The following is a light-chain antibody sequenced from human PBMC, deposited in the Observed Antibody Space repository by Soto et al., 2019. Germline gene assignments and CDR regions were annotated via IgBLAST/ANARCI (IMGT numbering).Light chain of an antibody. Sequence: QSVLTQPASVSVSSGQSITISCTGTSSDVGSYNLVSWYQQHPGKAPKVMIYEVSKRPSGVPNRFSGSKSGNTASLTISGLQAEDEADYYCCSYAGSSTYVFGTGTKVTVL. J-gene: IGLJ1*01. V-gene: IGLV2-23*02. CDR3: CSYAGSSTYV. CDR2: EVS. CDR1: SSDVGSYNL.